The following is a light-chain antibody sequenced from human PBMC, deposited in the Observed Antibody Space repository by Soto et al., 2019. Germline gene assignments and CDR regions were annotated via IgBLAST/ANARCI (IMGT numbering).Light chain of an antibody. V-gene: IGLV2-23*02. CDR1: SSDVGSYNH. Sequence: QSALTQPASVSGSPGQSITVSCTGTSSDVGSYNHVSWYQQLPGKAPKVMIYEVNKRPSGVSNRFSGSKSGDTASLTISGLQAEDEADYYCCSHTSSIAFMVFGGGTQLTVL. CDR2: EVN. CDR3: CSHTSSIAFMV. J-gene: IGLJ2*01.